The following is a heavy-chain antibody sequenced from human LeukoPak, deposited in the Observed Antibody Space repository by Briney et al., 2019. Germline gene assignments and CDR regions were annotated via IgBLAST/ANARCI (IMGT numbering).Heavy chain of an antibody. J-gene: IGHJ6*02. V-gene: IGHV3-74*03. CDR3: TRGYYYGMDV. CDR1: GFNFRGYS. Sequence: PGGSLRLSCAASGFNFRGYSMHWVRQAPGKGLVWVSRVTNDGSSTMYADSVKGRFTISRDNAKSTLYLQMNGLRAEDTAVYYCTRGYYYGMDVWGQGTTVTVSS. CDR2: VTNDGSST.